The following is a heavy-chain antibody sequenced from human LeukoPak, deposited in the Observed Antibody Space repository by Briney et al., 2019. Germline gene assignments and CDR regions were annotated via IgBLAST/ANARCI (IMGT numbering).Heavy chain of an antibody. CDR1: GGSFSGYY. V-gene: IGHV4-34*01. Sequence: PSETLSLTCAVYGGSFSGYYWSWIRQPPGKGLQWIGEINHSGSTNYNPSLKSPATISVDTSKTQFSLKLSSVTAADTAVYYCASAVGGWGAFDIWGQGTMVTVSS. CDR3: ASAVGGWGAFDI. J-gene: IGHJ3*02. D-gene: IGHD3-16*01. CDR2: INHSGST.